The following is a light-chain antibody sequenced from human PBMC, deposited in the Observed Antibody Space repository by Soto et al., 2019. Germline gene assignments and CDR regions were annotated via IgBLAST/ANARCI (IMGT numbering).Light chain of an antibody. J-gene: IGKJ5*01. CDR1: QSIALS. CDR3: QQSFRSPIT. Sequence: DIQMTQPPSSLSASVGDTVTMTCRASQSIALSVNWYQQKPGKAPKLLIYVAFTLESGVPSRFSGSGSGTEFTLTIRSLQPEDFATYYCQQSFRSPITFGQGTRLE. CDR2: VAF. V-gene: IGKV1-39*01.